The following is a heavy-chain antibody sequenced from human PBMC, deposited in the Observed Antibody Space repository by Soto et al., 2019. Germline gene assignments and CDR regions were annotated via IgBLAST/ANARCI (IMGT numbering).Heavy chain of an antibody. Sequence: RLSCTGSGFTFGDYAMSWSRQAPGKGLEWVGVIRSKAYGETTDYAASVKGRFTIFRDDSKSIAYLQMSSLQTEDTGVYYCTKYTYTSRYSYFGMDVWGQGTRVTVSS. D-gene: IGHD3-9*01. J-gene: IGHJ6*02. CDR3: TKYTYTSRYSYFGMDV. CDR2: IRSKAYGETT. CDR1: GFTFGDYA. V-gene: IGHV3-49*03.